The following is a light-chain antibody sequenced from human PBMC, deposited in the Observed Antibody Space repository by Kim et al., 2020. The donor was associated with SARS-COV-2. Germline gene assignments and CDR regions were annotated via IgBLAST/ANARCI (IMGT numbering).Light chain of an antibody. J-gene: IGKJ1*01. V-gene: IGKV1-5*03. CDR1: QSISSW. CDR3: QHYNSYPWT. CDR2: KAS. Sequence: DIQMTQSPSTLSASVGDRVTITCRASQSISSWLAWYQQKPGKAPKLLIYKASSLESGVPSRFSGSGSGTEFTLTISSLQPDDFATYYCQHYNSYPWTFGQGAKGHIK.